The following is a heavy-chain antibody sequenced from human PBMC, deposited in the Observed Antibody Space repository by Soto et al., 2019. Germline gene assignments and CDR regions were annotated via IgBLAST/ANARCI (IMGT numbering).Heavy chain of an antibody. CDR3: AKAWVAATYYYFDY. CDR1: GFTFSSYG. D-gene: IGHD2-15*01. CDR2: ISYDGSNK. Sequence: GGSMRLSCAASGFTFSSYGMHWVRQAPGKGLEWVAVISYDGSNKYYADSVKGRFTISRDNSKNTLYLQMNSLRAEDTAVYYCAKAWVAATYYYFDYWGQGTLVTVSS. V-gene: IGHV3-30*18. J-gene: IGHJ4*02.